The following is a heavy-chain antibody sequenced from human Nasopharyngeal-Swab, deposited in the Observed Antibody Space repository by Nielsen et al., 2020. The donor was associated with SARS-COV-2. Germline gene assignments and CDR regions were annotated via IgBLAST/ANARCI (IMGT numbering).Heavy chain of an antibody. CDR3: AKSITMVRGVPKPSYGMDV. Sequence: ASVKVSCKASGYTFTSYAMHWVRQAPGQGLEWMGRINPNSGGTNYAQKFQGRVTMTRDTSISTAYMELSRLRSDDTAVYYCAKSITMVRGVPKPSYGMDVWGQGTTVTVSS. CDR1: GYTFTSYA. D-gene: IGHD3-10*01. V-gene: IGHV1-2*06. CDR2: INPNSGGT. J-gene: IGHJ6*02.